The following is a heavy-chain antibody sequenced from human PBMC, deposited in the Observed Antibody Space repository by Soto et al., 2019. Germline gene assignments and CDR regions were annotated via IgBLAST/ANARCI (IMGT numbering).Heavy chain of an antibody. Sequence: SETLSLTCAVYGGSFSGYYWSWIRQPPGKGLEWIGEINHSGSTNYNPSLKSRVTISVDTSKNQFSLKLSSVTAADTAVYYCARASGWSSVFSNWGQGTMVTVSS. CDR2: INHSGST. J-gene: IGHJ3*01. V-gene: IGHV4-34*01. D-gene: IGHD6-25*01. CDR3: ARASGWSSVFSN. CDR1: GGSFSGYY.